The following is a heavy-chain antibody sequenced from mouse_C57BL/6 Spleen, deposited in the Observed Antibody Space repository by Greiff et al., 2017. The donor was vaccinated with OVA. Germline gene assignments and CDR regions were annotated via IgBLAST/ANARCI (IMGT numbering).Heavy chain of an antibody. CDR3: ARADYGSSYEAMDY. D-gene: IGHD1-1*01. Sequence: QVQLQQPGAELVMPGASVKLSCKASGYTFTSYWMHWVKQRPGQGLEWIGEIDPSDSYTKSNQKFKGKSKLTVDKSSSTAYMQLSSLTSEDSAVYYCARADYGSSYEAMDYWGQGTSVTVSS. V-gene: IGHV1-69*01. CDR1: GYTFTSYW. J-gene: IGHJ4*01. CDR2: IDPSDSYT.